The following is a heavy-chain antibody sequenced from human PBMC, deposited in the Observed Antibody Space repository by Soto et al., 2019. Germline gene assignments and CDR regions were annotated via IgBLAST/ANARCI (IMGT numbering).Heavy chain of an antibody. CDR3: ARVPAAGTYYGMDV. Sequence: APVKVSCKASGYTFTGYYMHWVRQAPGQGLEWMGWINPNSGGTNYAQKFQGWVTITRDTSISTAYMELSRLRSDDTAVYYCARVPAAGTYYGMDVWGQGTTVTVSS. V-gene: IGHV1-2*04. D-gene: IGHD6-13*01. CDR1: GYTFTGYY. CDR2: INPNSGGT. J-gene: IGHJ6*02.